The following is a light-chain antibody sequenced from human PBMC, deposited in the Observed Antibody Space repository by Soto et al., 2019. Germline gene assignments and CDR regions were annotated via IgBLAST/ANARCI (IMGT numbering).Light chain of an antibody. J-gene: IGKJ5*01. Sequence: DIQMTQSPSTQSASVGDRVTITCRASQSISSWLAWYQQKPGKAPKLLIYDASSLESGVPSRVSGSGSGTEFTLTISSLQPDDFATYYCQQYNSYSVTFGQGTRLEIK. CDR1: QSISSW. V-gene: IGKV1-5*01. CDR3: QQYNSYSVT. CDR2: DAS.